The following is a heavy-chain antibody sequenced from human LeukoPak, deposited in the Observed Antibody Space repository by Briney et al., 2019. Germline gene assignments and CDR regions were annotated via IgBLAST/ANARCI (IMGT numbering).Heavy chain of an antibody. Sequence: GGSLRLSCAASGFTFSSYAMSWVRQAPGKGLEWVSVINDSGGSTYYADSVKGRFTISRDNSKNTLYLQMNSLRAEDTAVYYCAKNWDLVALPLCYFDYWGQGTLVTVSS. D-gene: IGHD5-12*01. CDR3: AKNWDLVALPLCYFDY. CDR2: INDSGGST. V-gene: IGHV3-23*01. J-gene: IGHJ4*02. CDR1: GFTFSSYA.